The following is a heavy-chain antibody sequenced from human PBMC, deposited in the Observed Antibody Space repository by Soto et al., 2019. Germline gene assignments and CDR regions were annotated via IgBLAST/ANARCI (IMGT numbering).Heavy chain of an antibody. D-gene: IGHD2-21*01. V-gene: IGHV3-30*18. CDR2: ISYDGSNK. J-gene: IGHJ4*02. CDR1: GFTFSSYG. Sequence: QVQLVESGGGVVQPGRSLRLSCAASGFTFSSYGMHWVRQAPGKGLEWVAVISYDGSNKYYADSVKGRFTISRDNSKNTQYLQMNSLRAEDTAVYYCAKEGGQHIVVEGNFDYWGQGTLVTVSS. CDR3: AKEGGQHIVVEGNFDY.